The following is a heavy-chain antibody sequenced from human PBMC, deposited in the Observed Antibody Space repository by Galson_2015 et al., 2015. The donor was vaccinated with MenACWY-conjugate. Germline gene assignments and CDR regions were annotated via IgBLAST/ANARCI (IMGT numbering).Heavy chain of an antibody. V-gene: IGHV1-3*01. CDR2: INAGNGNT. CDR3: ARFGVSVKQQAYDY. CDR1: GYTFTSYA. Sequence: SVKVSCKASGYTFTSYAMHWVRQAPGQRLEWMGWINAGNGNTKYSQKFQGRVTITRDTSASTAYMELSSLRSEDTAVYYCARFGVSVKQQAYDYWGQGTLVTVSS. J-gene: IGHJ4*02. D-gene: IGHD6-13*01.